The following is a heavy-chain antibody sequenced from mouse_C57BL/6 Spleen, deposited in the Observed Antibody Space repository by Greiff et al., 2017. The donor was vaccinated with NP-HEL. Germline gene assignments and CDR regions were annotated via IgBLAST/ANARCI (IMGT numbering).Heavy chain of an antibody. V-gene: IGHV5-9-1*02. Sequence: EVKLMESGEGLVKPGGSLKLSCAASGFTFSSYAMSWVRQTPEKRLEWVAYISSGGDYIYYADTVKGRFTISRDNARNTLYLQMSSLKSEDTAMYYCTRGTIYYDYDVGYAMDYWGQGTSVTVSS. J-gene: IGHJ4*01. D-gene: IGHD2-4*01. CDR2: ISSGGDYI. CDR1: GFTFSSYA. CDR3: TRGTIYYDYDVGYAMDY.